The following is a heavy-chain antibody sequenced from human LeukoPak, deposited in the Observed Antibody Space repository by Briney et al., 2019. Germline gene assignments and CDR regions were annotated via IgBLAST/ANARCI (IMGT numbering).Heavy chain of an antibody. CDR2: IYHSGST. D-gene: IGHD3-10*01. Sequence: PSQTLSLTCAVSGGSISSGGYSWSWTRQPPGKGLEWIGYIYHSGSTNYNPSLKSRVTISVDKSKNQFSLKLTSVTAADTAVYYCASPTGGYYGSGSAWGQGTLVTVSS. CDR3: ASPTGGYYGSGSA. J-gene: IGHJ5*02. V-gene: IGHV4-30-2*01. CDR1: GGSISSGGYS.